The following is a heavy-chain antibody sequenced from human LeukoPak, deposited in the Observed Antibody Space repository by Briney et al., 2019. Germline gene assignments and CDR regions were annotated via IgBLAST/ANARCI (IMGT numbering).Heavy chain of an antibody. D-gene: IGHD3-16*01. Sequence: GSLRLSCAASGFTFSDYYMSWIRQAPGKGLEWVSYISSSGSTIYYADSVKGRFTISRDNAKNSLYVQMNSLRAEDTAVCYCARVTDFDAFDIWGQGTMVTVSS. V-gene: IGHV3-11*04. CDR2: ISSSGSTI. CDR1: GFTFSDYY. J-gene: IGHJ3*02. CDR3: ARVTDFDAFDI.